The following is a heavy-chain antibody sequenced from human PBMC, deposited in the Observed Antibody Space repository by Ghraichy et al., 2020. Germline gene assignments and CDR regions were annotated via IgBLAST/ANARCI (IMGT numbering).Heavy chain of an antibody. CDR1: GFTVSSNY. Sequence: GGSLRLSCAASGFTVSSNYMSWVRQAPGKGLEWVSVIYSGGSTYYADSVKGRFTISRDNSKNTLYLQMNSLRAEDTAVYYCARDRPDWAYGMDVWGQGTTVTVSS. CDR2: IYSGGST. V-gene: IGHV3-53*01. J-gene: IGHJ6*02. CDR3: ARDRPDWAYGMDV. D-gene: IGHD3/OR15-3a*01.